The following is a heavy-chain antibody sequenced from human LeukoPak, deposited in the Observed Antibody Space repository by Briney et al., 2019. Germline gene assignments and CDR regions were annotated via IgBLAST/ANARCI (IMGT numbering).Heavy chain of an antibody. J-gene: IGHJ4*02. CDR3: AKKTPPYYYDSSGYYYDPDDY. CDR2: ISGSGGST. CDR1: GFTFNTYS. V-gene: IGHV3-23*01. Sequence: GGSLRLSCAASGFTFNTYSMTWVRQAPGKGLEWVSAISGSGGSTYYADSVKGRFTISRDNSKNTLYLQMNSLRAEDTAVYYCAKKTPPYYYDSSGYYYDPDDYWGQGTLVTVSS. D-gene: IGHD3-22*01.